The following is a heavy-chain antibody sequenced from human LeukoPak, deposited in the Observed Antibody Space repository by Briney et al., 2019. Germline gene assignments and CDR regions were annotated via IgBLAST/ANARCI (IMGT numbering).Heavy chain of an antibody. V-gene: IGHV3-30*02. D-gene: IGHD6-13*01. CDR3: AKRPSYGSIAAAGTV. Sequence: GGSLRLSRAASGFSFSSYGMHWVRQAPGKGLEWVAFIRYDGSNKYYADSVKGRFTISRDNSKNTLYLQMNSLRAEDTAVYYCAKRPSYGSIAAAGTVGGQGTLVTVSS. J-gene: IGHJ1*01. CDR1: GFSFSSYG. CDR2: IRYDGSNK.